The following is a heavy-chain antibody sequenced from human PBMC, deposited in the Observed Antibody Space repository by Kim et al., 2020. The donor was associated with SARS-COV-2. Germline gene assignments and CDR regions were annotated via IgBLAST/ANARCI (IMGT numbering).Heavy chain of an antibody. D-gene: IGHD5-12*01. CDR3: AKADSWMDDTDGYNHFDY. Sequence: GGSLRLSCAASGFTFSRYGMHWVRQAPGKGLEWVAAISYGGTNEYYVDSVKGRFTISRDNSKNTLYLQMNSLGAEDTAVYYCAKADSWMDDTDGYNHFDYWGQRTPGTVSS. V-gene: IGHV3-30*18. CDR1: GFTFSRYG. J-gene: IGHJ4*02. CDR2: ISYGGTNE.